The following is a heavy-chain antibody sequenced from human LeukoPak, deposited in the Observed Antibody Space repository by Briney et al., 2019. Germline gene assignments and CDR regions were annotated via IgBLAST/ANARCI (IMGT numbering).Heavy chain of an antibody. D-gene: IGHD3-16*01. V-gene: IGHV1-2*02. J-gene: IGHJ4*02. CDR2: IDPNSGDT. CDR3: ARVRYRLAETYIDY. Sequence: ASVQVSCKASGHTFTDYYMHWVRQAPGQGLEWMGWIDPNSGDTHYAQKFQGRVTMTRDTSISTAYMELSRLRSDDTSVYYCARVRYRLAETYIDYWGQGTLVTVSS. CDR1: GHTFTDYY.